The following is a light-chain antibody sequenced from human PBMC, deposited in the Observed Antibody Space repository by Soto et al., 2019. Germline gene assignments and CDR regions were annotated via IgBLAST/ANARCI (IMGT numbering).Light chain of an antibody. CDR3: QQYDSPLFT. J-gene: IGKJ4*01. CDR2: DAS. Sequence: DIQMTQSPSSLSASVGDRVTITCQASQDISNYLNWYQQKPGKAPKLLIYDASNLETGIPSRFSGSVSGTDFTFTISGLQPEDSATYYCQQYDSPLFTFGGGTKVEIK. CDR1: QDISNY. V-gene: IGKV1-33*01.